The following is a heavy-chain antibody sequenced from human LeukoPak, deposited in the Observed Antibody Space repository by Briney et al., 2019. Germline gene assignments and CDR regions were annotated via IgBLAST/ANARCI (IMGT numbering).Heavy chain of an antibody. V-gene: IGHV4-39*01. D-gene: IGHD3-10*01. Sequence: SETLSLTCTVSGASIRSSNYYWGWIRQPPGKGLEWIGSIYYSGSTFYNPSLKSRVTISVDTSKNQFSLKLRSVTAADTAVYYCARNHSPRAYGSGSHLDYWGQGTLVTVSS. CDR1: GASIRSSNYY. J-gene: IGHJ4*02. CDR2: IYYSGST. CDR3: ARNHSPRAYGSGSHLDY.